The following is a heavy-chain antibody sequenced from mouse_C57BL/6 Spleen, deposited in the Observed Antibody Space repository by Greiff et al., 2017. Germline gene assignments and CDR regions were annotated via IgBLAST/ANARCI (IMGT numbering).Heavy chain of an antibody. Sequence: EVKLMESGEGLVKPGGSLKLSCAASGFTFSSYAMSWVRPTPEKRLAWVAYISSGGDYIYYADTVKGRFTISRDNARNTLYLQISSLKSEDTAIYYCTRGYDYYFDYWGQGTTLTVSS. J-gene: IGHJ2*01. CDR3: TRGYDYYFDY. D-gene: IGHD2-2*01. V-gene: IGHV5-9-1*02. CDR2: ISSGGDYI. CDR1: GFTFSSYA.